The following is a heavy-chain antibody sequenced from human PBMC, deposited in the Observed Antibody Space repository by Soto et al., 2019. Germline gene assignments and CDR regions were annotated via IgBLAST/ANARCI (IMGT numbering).Heavy chain of an antibody. D-gene: IGHD4-4*01. V-gene: IGHV3-30*18. Sequence: GGSLRLSCAASGFTFSSYGMHWVRQAPGKGLEWVAVISYDGSNKYYADSVKGRFTISRDNSKNTLYLQMNSLRAEDTAVYYCAKDRSLYSPGLDYWGQGTLVTVSS. CDR2: ISYDGSNK. J-gene: IGHJ4*02. CDR3: AKDRSLYSPGLDY. CDR1: GFTFSSYG.